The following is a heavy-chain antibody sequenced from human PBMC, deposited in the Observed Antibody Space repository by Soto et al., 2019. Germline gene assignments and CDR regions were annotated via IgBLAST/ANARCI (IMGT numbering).Heavy chain of an antibody. CDR2: INHSGST. V-gene: IGHV4-34*01. D-gene: IGHD2-15*01. J-gene: IGHJ2*01. CDR1: GGSFSGFY. Sequence: QVQLQQWGAGLLKPSETLSLTCAVYGGSFSGFYWSWIRQPPGKGLEWIGEINHSGSTNYNPSLNSRVTISADTSNNQFSLQLSSVTAADTAVYYCVSKLGSCTGGSCNWYFDLWGRGTLVTVSS. CDR3: VSKLGSCTGGSCNWYFDL.